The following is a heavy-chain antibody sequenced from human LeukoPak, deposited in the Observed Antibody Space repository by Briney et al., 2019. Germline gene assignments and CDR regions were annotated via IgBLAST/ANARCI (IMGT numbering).Heavy chain of an antibody. CDR1: GFPLSNFW. CDR3: GRGDRGPY. D-gene: IGHD3-10*01. J-gene: IGHJ4*02. CDR2: IKRDGSEK. Sequence: GGSLRLSCTASGFPLSNFWMHWVRQAPGKGLEWVANIKRDGSEKYYVGSVKGRFTISRDNAKNSLYLQMNSLRAEDTAVYFCGRGDRGPYWGQGTLVTVSS. V-gene: IGHV3-7*01.